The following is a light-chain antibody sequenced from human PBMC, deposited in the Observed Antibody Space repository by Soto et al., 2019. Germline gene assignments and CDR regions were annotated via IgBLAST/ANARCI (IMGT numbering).Light chain of an antibody. Sequence: EIGLTQSPGTLSFSLGERVTLSCRASQSVSSSYLAWYQQKPGQAPRLLIYAASSRATGIPDRFSGSGSGTDFTLTISRLEPEDFATYYCQQANSFPLTFGGGTKVDI. J-gene: IGKJ4*01. V-gene: IGKV3-20*01. CDR3: QQANSFPLT. CDR2: AAS. CDR1: QSVSSSY.